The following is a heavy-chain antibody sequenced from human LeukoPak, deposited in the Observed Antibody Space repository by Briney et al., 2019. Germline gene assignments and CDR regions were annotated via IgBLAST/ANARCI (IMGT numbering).Heavy chain of an antibody. D-gene: IGHD3-3*01. J-gene: IGHJ5*02. CDR2: IYYSGST. V-gene: IGHV4-59*08. Sequence: SETLSLTCTVSGGSISSYYWSWIRQHPGKGLEWIGYIYYSGSTNYNPSLKSRVTISVDTSKNQFSLKLSSVTAADTAVYYCARQIYDFWSGGWFDPWGQGTLVTVSS. CDR3: ARQIYDFWSGGWFDP. CDR1: GGSISSYY.